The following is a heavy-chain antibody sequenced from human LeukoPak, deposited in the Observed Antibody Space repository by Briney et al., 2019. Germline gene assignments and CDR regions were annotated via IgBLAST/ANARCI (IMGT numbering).Heavy chain of an antibody. Sequence: ASVKVSCKASGGTFSSYAISWVRQAPGQGLEWMGRIIPIFGIANYAQKFQGRVTITADKSTSTAYMELSSLRSEDTAVYYCARALLLIAARRSEDYYYYGMDVWGQGTTVTVS. CDR1: GGTFSSYA. CDR2: IIPIFGIA. CDR3: ARALLLIAARRSEDYYYYGMDV. D-gene: IGHD6-6*01. J-gene: IGHJ6*02. V-gene: IGHV1-69*04.